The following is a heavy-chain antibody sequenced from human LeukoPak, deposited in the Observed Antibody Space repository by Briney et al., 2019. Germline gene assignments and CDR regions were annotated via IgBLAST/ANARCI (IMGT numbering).Heavy chain of an antibody. CDR2: IKQDGSEK. J-gene: IGHJ4*02. CDR1: GFTFSSYW. D-gene: IGHD3-22*01. V-gene: IGHV3-7*03. Sequence: GGSLRLSCAASGFTFSSYWMSWVRQAPGKGLEWVANIKQDGSEKYYVDSVKGRFTISRDNAKNSLYLQMNSLRAEDTALYYCAKSGGIVVVITEYYFDYWGQGTLVTVSS. CDR3: AKSGGIVVVITEYYFDY.